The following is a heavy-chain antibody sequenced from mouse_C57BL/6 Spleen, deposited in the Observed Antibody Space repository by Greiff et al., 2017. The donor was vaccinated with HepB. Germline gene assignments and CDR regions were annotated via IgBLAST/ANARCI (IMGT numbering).Heavy chain of an antibody. CDR2: ISSGSSTI. CDR3: ARNCYYAMDY. J-gene: IGHJ4*01. CDR1: GFTFSDYG. V-gene: IGHV5-17*01. Sequence: EVKVVESGGGLVKPGGSLKLSCAASGFTFSDYGMHWVRQAPEKGLEWVAYISSGSSTIYYADTVKGRFTISRDNAKNTLFLQMTSLRSEDTAMYYCARNCYYAMDYWGQGTSVTVSS. D-gene: IGHD4-1*01.